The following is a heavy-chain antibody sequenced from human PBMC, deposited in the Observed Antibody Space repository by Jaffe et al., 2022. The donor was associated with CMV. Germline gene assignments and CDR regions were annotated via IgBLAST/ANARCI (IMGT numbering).Heavy chain of an antibody. Sequence: QITLKESGPTLVKPTQTLTLTCTFSGFSLSTSGVGVGWIRQPPGKALEWLALIYWDDDKRYSPSLKSRLTITKDTSKNQVVLTMTNMDPVDTATYYCAHLRIYDSSGYDAFDIWGQGTMVTVSS. CDR1: GFSLSTSGVG. V-gene: IGHV2-5*02. CDR2: IYWDDDK. J-gene: IGHJ3*02. D-gene: IGHD3-22*01. CDR3: AHLRIYDSSGYDAFDI.